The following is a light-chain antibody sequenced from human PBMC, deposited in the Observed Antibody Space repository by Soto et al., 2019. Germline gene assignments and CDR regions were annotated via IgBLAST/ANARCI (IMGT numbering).Light chain of an antibody. CDR2: EVS. V-gene: IGLV2-14*01. CDR3: SSYTTSSTVV. Sequence: QSVLTQPASVSGSRGQSITISCTGTSSDVGSYNYVSWYQQHPGKAPKLIIYEVSNRPSGVSNRFSGSKSGNTASLTISGLQAEDEADYYCSSYTTSSTVVFGGGTKLTVL. CDR1: SSDVGSYNY. J-gene: IGLJ2*01.